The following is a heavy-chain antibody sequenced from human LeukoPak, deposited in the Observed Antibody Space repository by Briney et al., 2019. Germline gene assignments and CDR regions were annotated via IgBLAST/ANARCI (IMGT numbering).Heavy chain of an antibody. D-gene: IGHD3-22*01. CDR2: ISAYNGNT. CDR3: ARDRGYYDSSGYYYGLGYWFDP. V-gene: IGHV1-18*01. CDR1: GYTFTSYG. Sequence: ASVKVSCKASGYTFTSYGISWVRQAPGQGLEWMGWISAYNGNTNYAQKLQGRVTMTTDTSTSTAYMELRSLRSDDTAVYYCARDRGYYDSSGYYYGLGYWFDPWGQGTLVTVSS. J-gene: IGHJ5*02.